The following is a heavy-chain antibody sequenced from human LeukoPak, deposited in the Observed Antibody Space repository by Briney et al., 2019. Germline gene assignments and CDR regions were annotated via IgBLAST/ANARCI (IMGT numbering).Heavy chain of an antibody. J-gene: IGHJ6*02. Sequence: SETLSLTCAVHGGPLSGYHWTWIRQSPGKGLEWIGEINHIGSTDYNPSLESRLTISLDTSKNQFSLNMSSMTAADTAVYYCARGRRARYRGYGEYYHAMDVWGQGTTVTGSS. CDR3: ARGRRARYRGYGEYYHAMDV. CDR1: GGPLSGYH. V-gene: IGHV4-34*01. CDR2: INHIGST. D-gene: IGHD4-17*01.